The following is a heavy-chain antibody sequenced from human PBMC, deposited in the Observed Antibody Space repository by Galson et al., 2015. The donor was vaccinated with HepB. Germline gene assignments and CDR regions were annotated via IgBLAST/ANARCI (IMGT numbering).Heavy chain of an antibody. V-gene: IGHV3-23*01. Sequence: SLRLSCAASGLTFRTYAMSWVRQVPGRGLEWVSVISGSGLNSFHADSVKGRFTISRDNSKSTLYLQMNGLRAEDTARYYCVRGTTAPDYWAQGTLVTVSS. CDR3: VRGTTAPDY. J-gene: IGHJ4*02. CDR2: ISGSGLNS. CDR1: GLTFRTYA. D-gene: IGHD2/OR15-2a*01.